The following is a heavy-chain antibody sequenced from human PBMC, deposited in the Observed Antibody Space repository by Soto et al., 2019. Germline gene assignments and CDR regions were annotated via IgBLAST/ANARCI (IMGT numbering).Heavy chain of an antibody. CDR3: ARDPLCGGSCYKGAFDI. Sequence: TLSLTCTVSGGSISSGGYYWSWIRQHPGKGLEWIGYIYYSGSTYYNPSLKSRVTISVDTSKNQFSLKLSSVTAADTAVYYCARDPLCGGSCYKGAFDIWGQGTMVTV. D-gene: IGHD2-15*01. V-gene: IGHV4-31*03. CDR1: GGSISSGGYY. J-gene: IGHJ3*02. CDR2: IYYSGST.